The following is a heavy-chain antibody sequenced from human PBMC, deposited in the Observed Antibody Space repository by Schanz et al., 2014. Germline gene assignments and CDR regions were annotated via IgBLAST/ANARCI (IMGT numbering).Heavy chain of an antibody. D-gene: IGHD2-2*01. CDR3: AKDLLYGAPMPLNHLDY. Sequence: EVQLLESGGGLVQPGGSLRLSCAASGFTFSSYAMSWVRQAPGKGLEWVSGISGSGGSTYYADSVKGRFTIPRDNSKNALYLQMNSLRAEDTAVYYCAKDLLYGAPMPLNHLDYWGQGTLVTVSS. CDR1: GFTFSSYA. CDR2: ISGSGGST. V-gene: IGHV3-23*01. J-gene: IGHJ4*02.